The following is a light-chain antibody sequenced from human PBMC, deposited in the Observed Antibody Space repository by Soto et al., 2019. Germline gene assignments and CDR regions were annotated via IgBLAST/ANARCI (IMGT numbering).Light chain of an antibody. J-gene: IGLJ2*01. Sequence: QSALTQPRSVSGSPGQSVTISCTGTSSDVGRFDYVSWYQHHPGKAPQPIIFDVTKRPSGVPDRFSGSKSGNTATLTISGLQADDEANYYCCSYAAMHVIFGGGTKLTVL. CDR3: CSYAAMHVI. V-gene: IGLV2-11*01. CDR1: SSDVGRFDY. CDR2: DVT.